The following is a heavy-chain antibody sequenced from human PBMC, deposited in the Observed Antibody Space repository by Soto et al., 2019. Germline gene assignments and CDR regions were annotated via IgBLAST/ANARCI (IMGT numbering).Heavy chain of an antibody. CDR1: GYTFTSYG. J-gene: IGHJ6*02. CDR3: ASAWSGYYGDYYYYGMDV. CDR2: ISAYNGNT. V-gene: IGHV1-18*04. D-gene: IGHD3-3*01. Sequence: ASVKVSCKASGYTFTSYGISWVLQAPGQGLESMGWISAYNGNTNYAQKLQGRVTMTTDTSTSTAYMELRSLRSDDTAVYYCASAWSGYYGDYYYYGMDVWGQGTTVTVSS.